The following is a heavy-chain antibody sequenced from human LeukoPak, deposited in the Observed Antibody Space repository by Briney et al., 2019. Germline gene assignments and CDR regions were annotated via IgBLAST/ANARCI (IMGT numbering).Heavy chain of an antibody. V-gene: IGHV3-53*01. D-gene: IGHD3-22*01. CDR1: GFTVSSNY. J-gene: IGHJ4*02. Sequence: GGSLRLSCAASGFTVSSNYMSWVRQAPGKGLEWVSIIYSGSSTFYADSVKGRFTISRDNSKNTLYLQMNSLRAEDTAVYYCAGRYDSSGYPLHWGQGTLVTVSS. CDR3: AGRYDSSGYPLH. CDR2: IYSGSST.